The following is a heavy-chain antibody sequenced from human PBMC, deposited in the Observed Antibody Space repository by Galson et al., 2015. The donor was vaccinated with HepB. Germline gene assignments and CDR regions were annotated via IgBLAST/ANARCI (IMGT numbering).Heavy chain of an antibody. J-gene: IGHJ6*02. Sequence: SLRLSCAASGFTFSTYAMYWVRQAPGKGLEYVSAISSNGGSTYYADSVKGRFTISRDNSKNTLYLQMSSLRAEDTAVYYCVGGGDSSGWPYYYYYGMDVWGQGTTVTVSS. CDR2: ISSNGGST. D-gene: IGHD6-19*01. CDR1: GFTFSTYA. V-gene: IGHV3-64D*06. CDR3: VGGGDSSGWPYYYYYGMDV.